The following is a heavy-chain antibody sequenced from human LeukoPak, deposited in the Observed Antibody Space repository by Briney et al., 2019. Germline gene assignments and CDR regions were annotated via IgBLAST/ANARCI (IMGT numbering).Heavy chain of an antibody. D-gene: IGHD1-7*01. Sequence: SETLSLTCNVSGGSMSGFYWSCMREPPGKGVEWIGYIYSTGSTNYNSSLKSRVTISLDTSKKPFSLKLSSVTAADTAVYYCARRWNWNYLHGQHWGQGTLVTVSS. CDR3: ARRWNWNYLHGQH. V-gene: IGHV4-4*08. J-gene: IGHJ1*01. CDR2: IYSTGST. CDR1: GGSMSGFY.